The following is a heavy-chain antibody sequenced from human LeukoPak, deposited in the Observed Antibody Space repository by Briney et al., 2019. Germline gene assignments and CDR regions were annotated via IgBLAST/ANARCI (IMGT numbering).Heavy chain of an antibody. CDR2: ISSSGSVI. CDR1: GFTFSSYE. V-gene: IGHV3-48*03. J-gene: IGHJ4*02. D-gene: IGHD3-10*01. Sequence: GGSLRLSCAASGFTFSSYEMSWVRQAPGKGLERVSYISSSGSVIYYADSVKGRFTISRDNAKNSLYLQMNSLRAEDTAVYYCARGGRFLWFGGDFWGPGTLVTVSS. CDR3: ARGGRFLWFGGDF.